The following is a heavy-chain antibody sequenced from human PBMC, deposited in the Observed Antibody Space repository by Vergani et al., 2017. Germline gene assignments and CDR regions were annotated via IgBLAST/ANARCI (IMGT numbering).Heavy chain of an antibody. J-gene: IGHJ4*02. CDR2: ISAYNGNT. Sequence: QVQLVQSGAEVKKPGASVTVSCKASGYSFNRYGITWVRQAPGQGLEWMGWISAYNGNTKYARRFQGRVTMTTDTSTSTAYMELRSLRSDDTAVYYCTRGVFSGYDYAYWGQGTLVTVSS. V-gene: IGHV1-18*01. CDR3: TRGVFSGYDYAY. CDR1: GYSFNRYG. D-gene: IGHD5-12*01.